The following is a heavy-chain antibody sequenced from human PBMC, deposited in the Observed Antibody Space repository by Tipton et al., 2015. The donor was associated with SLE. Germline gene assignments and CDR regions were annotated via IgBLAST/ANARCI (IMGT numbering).Heavy chain of an antibody. J-gene: IGHJ4*02. CDR3: ARLRDTVPY. Sequence: TLSLTCTVYGGSFSGYYWSWIRQPPGKGLEWIGEINHSGSTNYNPPLKSRVTVLVDTSKNQFSLKLSSVTAADTAVYYCARLRDTVPYWGQGPLVTVSS. CDR2: INHSGST. CDR1: GGSFSGYY. V-gene: IGHV4-34*01. D-gene: IGHD2-15*01.